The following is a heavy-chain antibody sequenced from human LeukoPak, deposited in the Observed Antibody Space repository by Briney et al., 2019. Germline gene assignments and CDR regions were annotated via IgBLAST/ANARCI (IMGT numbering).Heavy chain of an antibody. Sequence: GGSLRLSCAASGFRFSNYAMSWVRQAPGKGLEWVSVIISSSGSTFYADSVKGRFTISRDNSKNTLYLQMNSLRDEDTAVYYCAKGGYDYVEIGYFDFWGQGTLVTVSS. CDR3: AKGGYDYVEIGYFDF. CDR1: GFRFSNYA. D-gene: IGHD5-12*01. V-gene: IGHV3-23*01. CDR2: IISSSGST. J-gene: IGHJ4*02.